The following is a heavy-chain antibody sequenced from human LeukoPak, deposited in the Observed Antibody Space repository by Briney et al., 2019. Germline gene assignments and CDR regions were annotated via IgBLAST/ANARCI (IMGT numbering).Heavy chain of an antibody. J-gene: IGHJ4*02. CDR3: VSSELWTFDFDY. D-gene: IGHD3-16*01. CDR2: IYYSGST. V-gene: IGHV4-39*07. Sequence: SETLSLTCTVSGGSISSGGYYWSWIRQPPGKGLEWIGSIYYSGSTYYNPSLKSRVTISVDTSKNQFSLKLSSVTAADTAVYYCVSSELWTFDFDYWGQGTLVTVSS. CDR1: GGSISSGGYY.